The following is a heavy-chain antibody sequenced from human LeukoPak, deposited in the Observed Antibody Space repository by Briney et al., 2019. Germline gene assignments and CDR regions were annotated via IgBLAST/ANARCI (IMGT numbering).Heavy chain of an antibody. CDR2: IYYSGST. V-gene: IGHV4-39*07. CDR3: ARGPHRGFDY. J-gene: IGHJ4*02. CDR1: GGSISSSSYY. D-gene: IGHD3-16*01. Sequence: SETLSLTCTVSGGSISSSSYYWGWIRQPPGKGLEWIGSIYYSGSTYYNPSLKSRVTISVDTSKNQFSLKLSSVTAAVTAVYYCARGPHRGFDYWGQGTLVTVSS.